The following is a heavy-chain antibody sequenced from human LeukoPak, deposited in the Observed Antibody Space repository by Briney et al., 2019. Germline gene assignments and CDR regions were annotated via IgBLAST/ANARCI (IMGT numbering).Heavy chain of an antibody. CDR1: GYSFTSYW. CDR2: IYPGDSDT. Sequence: GESLKISCKGSGYSFTSYWIGWVRQMPGKGLEWMGIIYPGDSDTRYSPSFQGQVTISADKSISAAYLQWSSLKASDTAMYYCARLGGTIFGVVSYYYMDVWGKGTTVTVSS. J-gene: IGHJ6*03. V-gene: IGHV5-51*01. CDR3: ARLGGTIFGVVSYYYMDV. D-gene: IGHD3-3*01.